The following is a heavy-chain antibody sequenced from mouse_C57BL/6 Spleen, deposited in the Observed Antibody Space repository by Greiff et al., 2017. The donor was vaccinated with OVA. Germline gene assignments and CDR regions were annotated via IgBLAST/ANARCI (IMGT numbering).Heavy chain of an antibody. CDR3: AKNYGSSLYYAMDY. Sequence: QVQLQQPGAELVKPGASVKLSCKASGYTFTSYWMQWVTQRPGQGLEWIGEIDPSDSYTNYNQKFKGKATLTVDTSSSTAYMQLSSLTSEDSAVYYCAKNYGSSLYYAMDYWGQGTSVTVSS. CDR2: IDPSDSYT. CDR1: GYTFTSYW. D-gene: IGHD1-1*01. V-gene: IGHV1-50*01. J-gene: IGHJ4*01.